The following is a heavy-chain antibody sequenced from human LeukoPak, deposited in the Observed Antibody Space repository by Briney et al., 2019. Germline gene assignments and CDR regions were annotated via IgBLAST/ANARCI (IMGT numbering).Heavy chain of an antibody. V-gene: IGHV3-30*02. D-gene: IGHD2-2*01. J-gene: IGHJ3*02. CDR1: GFSFNNYG. CDR2: IRYDGSKK. Sequence: PGGSLRLSCAASGFSFNNYGMHWVRQAPGRGLEWVAFIRYDGSKKYYVDSVKGRFTISRDNSKNTLYLQVNSLRVEDTAVYYCAKDLCSSTSCYLDIWGQEAMVTVSS. CDR3: AKDLCSSTSCYLDI.